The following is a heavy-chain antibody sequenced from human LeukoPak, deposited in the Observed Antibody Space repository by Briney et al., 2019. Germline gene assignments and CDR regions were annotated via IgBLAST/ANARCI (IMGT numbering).Heavy chain of an antibody. Sequence: GGSLRLSCAASGFTFSSYAMSWVRQAPGKGLEWVSTISASGSTTYYTDSVKGRFTISRDNSQNTVSLQLNNLRIEDTALYYCAKTSLSDPSGHYYYMDVWGKGTTVTVSS. V-gene: IGHV3-23*01. CDR1: GFTFSSYA. CDR2: ISASGSTT. J-gene: IGHJ6*03. D-gene: IGHD3-3*01. CDR3: AKTSLSDPSGHYYYMDV.